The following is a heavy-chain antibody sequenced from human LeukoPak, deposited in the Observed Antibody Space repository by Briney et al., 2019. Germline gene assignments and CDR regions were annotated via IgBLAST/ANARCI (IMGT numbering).Heavy chain of an antibody. Sequence: PGGSLRLSCAASGFTFSSYGMSWVRQAPGKGLEWVSAISGSGGSTYYADSVKGRFTISRDNSKNTLYLQMNSLRAEDTAVYYCAKGGYSNGRYYYYYMDVWGEGTTVTVPS. CDR1: GFTFSSYG. J-gene: IGHJ6*03. CDR3: AKGGYSNGRYYYYYMDV. D-gene: IGHD5-18*01. CDR2: ISGSGGST. V-gene: IGHV3-23*01.